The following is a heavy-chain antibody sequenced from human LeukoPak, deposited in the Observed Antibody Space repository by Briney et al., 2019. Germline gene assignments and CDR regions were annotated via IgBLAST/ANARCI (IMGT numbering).Heavy chain of an antibody. D-gene: IGHD2-8*02. CDR1: GYSISSGYY. CDR2: MYYTGST. V-gene: IGHV4-38-2*02. CDR3: ARDAGTGFSD. J-gene: IGHJ4*02. Sequence: SETLSLTCTVSGYSISSGYYWGWIRQPPGKGLECIGSMYYTGSTYYNPSLKSRVTISIDTSKNQFSLKLTSVTAADTAMYYCARDAGTGFSDWGQGTLATVSS.